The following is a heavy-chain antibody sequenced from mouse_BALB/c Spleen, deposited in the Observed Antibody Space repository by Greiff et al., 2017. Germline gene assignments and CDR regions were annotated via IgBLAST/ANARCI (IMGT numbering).Heavy chain of an antibody. CDR2: INPSTGYT. CDR1: GYTFTSYW. J-gene: IGHJ3*01. D-gene: IGHD2-4*01. CDR3: ARRYYDYPWFAY. V-gene: IGHV1-7*01. Sequence: QVQLQQSGAELAKPGASVKMSCKASGYTFTSYWMHWVKQRPGQGLEWIGYINPSTGYTEYNQKFKDKATLTADKSSSTAYMQLSSLTSEDSAVYYCARRYYDYPWFAYWGQGTLVTVSA.